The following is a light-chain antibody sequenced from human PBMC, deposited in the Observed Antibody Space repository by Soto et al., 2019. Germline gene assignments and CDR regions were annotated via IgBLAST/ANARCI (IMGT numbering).Light chain of an antibody. CDR1: SSDVGGYNY. Sequence: QSALTQPASVSGSPGQSITISCTGTSSDVGGYNYVSWYQQHPDKAPKLLISDVSNRPSGVSNRFSGSKSGNTASLTISGLQAEDEADYYCSSYRSGSTPLVFGTGTKVTVL. CDR2: DVS. V-gene: IGLV2-14*03. CDR3: SSYRSGSTPLV. J-gene: IGLJ1*01.